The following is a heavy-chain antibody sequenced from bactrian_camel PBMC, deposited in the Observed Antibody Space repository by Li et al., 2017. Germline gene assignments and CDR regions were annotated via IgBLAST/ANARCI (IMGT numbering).Heavy chain of an antibody. D-gene: IGHD6*01. CDR3: ATGGSWYWYKY. CDR2: IDSDGHT. V-gene: IGHV3S42*01. J-gene: IGHJ4*01. CDR1: AYTSGSLC. Sequence: VQLVESGGGSVQAGGSLRLSCLISAYTSGSLCLGWVRQAPGKEREGVATIDSDGHTRYADSVKGRFTISKDHTKDTLYLEMNSLKPEDTALYYCATGGSWYWYKYWGQGTQVTVS.